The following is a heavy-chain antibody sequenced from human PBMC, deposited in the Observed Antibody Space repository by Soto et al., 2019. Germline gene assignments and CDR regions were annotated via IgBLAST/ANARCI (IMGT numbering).Heavy chain of an antibody. CDR3: ARDYSSGCFDY. Sequence: GESLKISCAASGFTFSSYWMHWVRQAPGKGLVWVSRINSDGSSTSYADSVKGRFTISRDNAKNTLYLQMNSLRAEDTAVYYCARDYSSGCFDYWGQGTLVTVSS. CDR2: INSDGSST. J-gene: IGHJ4*02. V-gene: IGHV3-74*01. D-gene: IGHD6-19*01. CDR1: GFTFSSYW.